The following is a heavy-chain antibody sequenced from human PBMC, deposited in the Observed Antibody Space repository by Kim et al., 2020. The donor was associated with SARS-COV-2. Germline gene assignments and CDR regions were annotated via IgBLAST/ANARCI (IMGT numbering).Heavy chain of an antibody. Sequence: GGSLRLSCAASGFTFSSYGMHWVRQAPGKGLEWVAVIWYDGSNKYYADSVKGRFTISRDNSKNTLYLQMNSLRAEDTAVYYCAKDRGQWRFGELLRGGTYGMDVWGQGTTVTVSS. CDR2: IWYDGSNK. CDR1: GFTFSSYG. D-gene: IGHD3-10*01. J-gene: IGHJ6*02. V-gene: IGHV3-33*06. CDR3: AKDRGQWRFGELLRGGTYGMDV.